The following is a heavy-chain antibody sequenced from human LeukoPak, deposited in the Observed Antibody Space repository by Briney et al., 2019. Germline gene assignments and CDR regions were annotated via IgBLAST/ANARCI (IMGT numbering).Heavy chain of an antibody. CDR2: ISAYNGNT. V-gene: IGHV1-18*01. Sequence: GASVKVSCKVSGYTFTSYGISWVRQAPGQGLEWMGWISAYNGNTNYAQKLQGRVTMTTDTSTSTAYMELRSLRSDDTAVYYCARGHDFWSGYYILDYWGQGTLVTVSS. J-gene: IGHJ4*02. CDR3: ARGHDFWSGYYILDY. CDR1: GYTFTSYG. D-gene: IGHD3-3*01.